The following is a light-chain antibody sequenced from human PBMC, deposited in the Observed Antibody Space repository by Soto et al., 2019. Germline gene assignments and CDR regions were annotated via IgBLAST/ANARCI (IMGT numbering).Light chain of an antibody. V-gene: IGKV3-20*01. CDR1: QSISSNF. Sequence: SQSISSNFLAWYQQKRGQAPRLLIHGASNRATGIPDRFSSSGSGAVSAFPITRLEPDEFAVYPCLQYGGSPRTFGQGTKVDIK. CDR3: LQYGGSPRT. J-gene: IGKJ1*01. CDR2: GAS.